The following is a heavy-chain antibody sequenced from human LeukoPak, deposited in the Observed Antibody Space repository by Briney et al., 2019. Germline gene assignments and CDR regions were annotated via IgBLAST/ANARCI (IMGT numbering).Heavy chain of an antibody. CDR3: ATAYFGSGSSYFDY. J-gene: IGHJ4*02. CDR1: GYTLTELS. V-gene: IGHV1-24*01. D-gene: IGHD3-10*01. Sequence: GASVKVSCKVSGYTLTELSMNWVRQAPGKGLEWMGGFDPEDGETIYAQKFQGRVTMTEDTSTDTAYMELSSLRSEDTAVYYCATAYFGSGSSYFDYWGQGTLVTVSS. CDR2: FDPEDGET.